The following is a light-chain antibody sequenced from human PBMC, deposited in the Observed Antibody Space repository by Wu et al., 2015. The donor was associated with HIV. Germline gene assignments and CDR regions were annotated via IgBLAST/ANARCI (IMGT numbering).Light chain of an antibody. Sequence: DIQLTQSPSFLSASVGDRVTITCRASQGISHFLGWYQQKPGKAPKLLIYAASTLQSGVPSRFSDSGSGTEFTLTISSLQPDDFATYYCQQLNSYPLTFGGGTKVEIK. CDR1: QGISHF. V-gene: IGKV1-9*01. CDR3: QQLNSYPLT. CDR2: AAS. J-gene: IGKJ4*01.